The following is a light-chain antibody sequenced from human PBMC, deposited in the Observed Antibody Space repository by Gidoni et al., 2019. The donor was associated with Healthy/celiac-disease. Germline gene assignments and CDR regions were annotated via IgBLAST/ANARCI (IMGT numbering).Light chain of an antibody. J-gene: IGKJ4*01. CDR1: PSISSY. CDR2: AAS. CDR3: QQSYSTPLT. Sequence: DIQMTESPSPLSASVGDRVTITCRASPSISSYLNWYQQTPGKAPKLLIYAASSLQSGVPSRFSGSGSGTDFTLTISSLQPEDFATYYCQQSYSTPLTFGGGTKVEIK. V-gene: IGKV1-39*01.